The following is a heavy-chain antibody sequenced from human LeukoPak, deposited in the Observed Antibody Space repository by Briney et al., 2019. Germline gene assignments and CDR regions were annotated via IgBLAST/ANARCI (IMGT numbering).Heavy chain of an antibody. D-gene: IGHD2-2*02. Sequence: SEALSLTCTVSGGSISSYYWSWIRQPPGKGLEWIGYIYYSGSTNYNPSLKSRVTISVDTSKNQFSLKLSSVTAADTAVYYCARKEIYTYYFDYWGQGTLVTVSS. J-gene: IGHJ4*02. CDR1: GGSISSYY. CDR2: IYYSGST. V-gene: IGHV4-59*01. CDR3: ARKEIYTYYFDY.